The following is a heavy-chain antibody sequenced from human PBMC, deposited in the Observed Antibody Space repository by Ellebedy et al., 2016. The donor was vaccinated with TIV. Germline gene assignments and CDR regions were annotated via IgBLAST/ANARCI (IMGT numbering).Heavy chain of an antibody. CDR3: AKSSLATPTNNWFDP. CDR1: GFTFSSYA. CDR2: ISGSGGST. J-gene: IGHJ5*02. V-gene: IGHV3-23*01. D-gene: IGHD1-26*01. Sequence: GESLKISXAASGFTFSSYAMSWVRQAPGKGLEWVSAISGSGGSTYYADSVKGRFTISRDNSKNTLYLQMNSLRAEDTALYYCAKSSLATPTNNWFDPWGQGTLVTVSS.